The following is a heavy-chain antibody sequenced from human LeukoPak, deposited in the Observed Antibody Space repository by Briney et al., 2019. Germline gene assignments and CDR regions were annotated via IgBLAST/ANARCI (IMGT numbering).Heavy chain of an antibody. D-gene: IGHD2-15*01. Sequence: ASVKVSCKASGYTFTSYDINWVRQATGQGLEWMGWMNPNSGNTGYAQKFQGRVTMTRNTSISTAYMELSSLRSEDTAVYYCARGGIVVVVAAISSPFDPWGQGTLVTVS. CDR2: MNPNSGNT. J-gene: IGHJ5*02. V-gene: IGHV1-8*01. CDR1: GYTFTSYD. CDR3: ARGGIVVVVAAISSPFDP.